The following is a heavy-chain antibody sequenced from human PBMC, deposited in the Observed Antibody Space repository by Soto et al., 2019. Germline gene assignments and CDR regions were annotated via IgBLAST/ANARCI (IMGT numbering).Heavy chain of an antibody. CDR3: ASGGILTGYSTGNY. CDR1: GFTFSSYS. CDR2: ISSSSSYI. Sequence: PGGSLRLSCAASGFTFSSYSMNWVRQAPGKGLEWVSSISSSSSYIYYADSVKGRFTISRDNAKNSLYLQMNSLRAEDTAVYYCASGGILTGYSTGNYWGQGTLVTVSS. V-gene: IGHV3-21*01. J-gene: IGHJ4*02. D-gene: IGHD3-9*01.